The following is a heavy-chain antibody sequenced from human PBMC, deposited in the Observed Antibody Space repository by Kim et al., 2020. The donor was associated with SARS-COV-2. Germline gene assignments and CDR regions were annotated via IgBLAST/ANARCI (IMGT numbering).Heavy chain of an antibody. CDR3: ARGNNWRMTGYYFDY. J-gene: IGHJ4*02. Sequence: GGSLRLSCAASGFTFSSYWMSWVRQAPGKGLEWVANIKQDGSEKYYVDSVKGRFTISRDNAKNSLYLQMNSLRAEDTAVYYCARGNNWRMTGYYFDYWGQGTLVTVSS. V-gene: IGHV3-7*03. D-gene: IGHD1-1*01. CDR1: GFTFSSYW. CDR2: IKQDGSEK.